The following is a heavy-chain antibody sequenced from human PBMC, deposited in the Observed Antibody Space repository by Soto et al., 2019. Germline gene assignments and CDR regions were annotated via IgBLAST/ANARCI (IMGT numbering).Heavy chain of an antibody. CDR1: GFTFSSYA. CDR3: AKDWPGYSSSWLAFDI. J-gene: IGHJ3*02. V-gene: IGHV3-23*01. CDR2: ISGSGGST. Sequence: VGSLRLSCAASGFTFSSYAMSWVRQAPGKGLEWVSAISGSGGSTYYADSVKGRFTISRDNSKNTLYLQMNSLRAEDTAVYYWAKDWPGYSSSWLAFDIWGQGTMVTVSS. D-gene: IGHD6-13*01.